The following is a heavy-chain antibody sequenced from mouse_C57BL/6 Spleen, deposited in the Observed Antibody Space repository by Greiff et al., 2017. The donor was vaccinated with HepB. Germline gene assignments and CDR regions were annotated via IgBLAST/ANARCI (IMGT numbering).Heavy chain of an antibody. CDR1: GYTFTSYW. Sequence: VQLQQSGAELVKPGASVKLSCKASGYTFTSYWMHWVKQRPGQGLEWIGMIHPNSGSTNYNEKFKSKATLTVDKSSSTAYMQLSSLTSEDSAVYYCARRDITTVVAPFDYWGQGTTLTVSS. V-gene: IGHV1-64*01. CDR2: IHPNSGST. J-gene: IGHJ2*01. CDR3: ARRDITTVVAPFDY. D-gene: IGHD1-1*01.